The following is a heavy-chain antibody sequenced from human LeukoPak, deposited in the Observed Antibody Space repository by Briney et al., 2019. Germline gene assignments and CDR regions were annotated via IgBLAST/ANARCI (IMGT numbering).Heavy chain of an antibody. CDR1: GGSLNNYY. V-gene: IGHV4-59*01. Sequence: SETLSLTCTVSGGSLNNYYWSWIRQPPGKALEWIGYIYYSGTTTNYNPSLKSRVTISVDTSKNQFSLKLNSVTAADTALYYCARVDYWNALEYWGQGTLVTVSS. CDR2: IYYSGTTT. D-gene: IGHD1-1*01. J-gene: IGHJ4*02. CDR3: ARVDYWNALEY.